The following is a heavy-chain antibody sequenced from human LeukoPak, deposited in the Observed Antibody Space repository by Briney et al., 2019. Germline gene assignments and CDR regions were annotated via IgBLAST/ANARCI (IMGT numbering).Heavy chain of an antibody. CDR3: ARVDRPSYYYYYYMDV. CDR2: ISAYNGNT. J-gene: IGHJ6*03. V-gene: IGHV1-18*01. CDR1: GYTFTSYG. Sequence: ASVKVSCKASGYTFTSYGISWVRQAPGQGLERMGWISAYNGNTNYAQKLQGRVTMTTDTSTSTAYMELRSLRSDDTAVYYCARVDRPSYYYYYYMDVWGKGTTVTVSS.